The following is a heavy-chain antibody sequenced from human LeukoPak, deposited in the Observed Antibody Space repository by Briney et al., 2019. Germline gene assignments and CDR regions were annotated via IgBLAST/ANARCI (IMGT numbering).Heavy chain of an antibody. CDR1: GITFNEYR. V-gene: IGHV3-30-3*01. CDR3: AGYYDSRGYYFGVAFDP. Sequence: GGSLRLSCAASGITFNEYRIHWVRQAPGKGLEWVAVISYDGTNENYADSVKGRFTVSRDMSKSTFYLQMNSLRPEDTAVYYCAGYYDSRGYYFGVAFDPWGQGTLVTVSS. J-gene: IGHJ5*02. CDR2: ISYDGTNE. D-gene: IGHD3-22*01.